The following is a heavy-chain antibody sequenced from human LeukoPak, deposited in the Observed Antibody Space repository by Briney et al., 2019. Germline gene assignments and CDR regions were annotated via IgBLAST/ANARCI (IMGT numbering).Heavy chain of an antibody. CDR1: GGSISSSSYY. CDR2: IYYSGST. D-gene: IGHD3-22*01. V-gene: IGHV4-39*01. J-gene: IGHJ4*02. CDR3: ASGLEDYYDSSGYLYY. Sequence: SEALSLTCTVSGGSISSSSYYWGWIRQPAGKGLEWIGSIYYSGSTYYNPSLKSRVTISVDTSKNQFSLKLSSVTAADTAVYYCASGLEDYYDSSGYLYYWGQGTLVTVSS.